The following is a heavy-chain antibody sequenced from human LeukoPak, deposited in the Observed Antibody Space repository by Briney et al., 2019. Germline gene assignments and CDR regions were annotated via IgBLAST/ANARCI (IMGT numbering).Heavy chain of an antibody. Sequence: ASVKVSCKASGYTFTGYYMHWARQAPGQGLEWMGWINPNSGGTNYAQKFQGRVTMTRDTSISTAYMELSRLRSDDTAVYYCAREATAGSGWYYAFDIWGQGTMVTVSS. J-gene: IGHJ3*02. CDR3: AREATAGSGWYYAFDI. V-gene: IGHV1-2*02. CDR2: INPNSGGT. D-gene: IGHD6-19*01. CDR1: GYTFTGYY.